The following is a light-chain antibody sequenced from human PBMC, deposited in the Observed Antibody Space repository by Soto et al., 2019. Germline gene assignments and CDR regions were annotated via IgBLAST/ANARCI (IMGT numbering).Light chain of an antibody. CDR1: SSDVGGYDY. CDR3: CSYAGSYTLYV. CDR2: EVT. Sequence: LTQPRSATGSPGQSDTIYCTGNSSDVGGYDYVSWYQQHPGKAPKLMIYEVTIRPSGVSDRFSGSKSGNTASLTISGLQAEDEADYYCCSYAGSYTLYVFGTGTKVTVL. J-gene: IGLJ1*01. V-gene: IGLV2-11*01.